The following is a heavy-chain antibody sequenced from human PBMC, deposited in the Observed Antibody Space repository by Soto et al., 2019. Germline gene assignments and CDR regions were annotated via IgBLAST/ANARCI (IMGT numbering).Heavy chain of an antibody. Sequence: QAGGSLRLSCAASGFTFTNYWMQWVRQAPGKGLVWVSRINSDGSSTSHADSGMGRFTISRDNAKNTLYLQMSSLRAEDTAVYYCARPQYLPYDGYDVWGRGTVVAVSS. D-gene: IGHD2-2*01. CDR1: GFTFTNYW. J-gene: IGHJ3*01. CDR2: INSDGSST. V-gene: IGHV3-74*01. CDR3: ARPQYLPYDGYDV.